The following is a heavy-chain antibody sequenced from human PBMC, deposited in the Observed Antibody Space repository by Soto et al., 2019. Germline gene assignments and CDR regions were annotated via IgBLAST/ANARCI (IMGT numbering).Heavy chain of an antibody. CDR1: GGSISSYY. J-gene: IGHJ4*02. CDR3: ARDYYYDSSGYPV. CDR2: IYYSGST. D-gene: IGHD3-22*01. V-gene: IGHV4-59*01. Sequence: QVQLQESGPGLVKPSETLSLTCTVSGGSISSYYWSWIRQPPGKGLAWIGYIYYSGSTNYNPSLNRRVTISVDTSKNQFSLKLSSVTAADTAVYYCARDYYYDSSGYPVWGQGTLVTVSS.